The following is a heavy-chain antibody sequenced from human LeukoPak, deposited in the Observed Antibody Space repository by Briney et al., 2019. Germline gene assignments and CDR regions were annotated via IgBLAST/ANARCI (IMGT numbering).Heavy chain of an antibody. CDR1: GFAFSRFG. CDR2: IIHDGTTK. J-gene: IGHJ4*02. Sequence: GRSLRLSCAASGFAFSRFGMHWVRQAPGKGLEWVAVIIHDGTTKYYADSVRGRFTISRDNSKSALYLQMNSLRPEDTAVYYCAKADGYDTSPGYLYWGQGTLVPVSS. D-gene: IGHD3-9*01. V-gene: IGHV3-30*18. CDR3: AKADGYDTSPGYLY.